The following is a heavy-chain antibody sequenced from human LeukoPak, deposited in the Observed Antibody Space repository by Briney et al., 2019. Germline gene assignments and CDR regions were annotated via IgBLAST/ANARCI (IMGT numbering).Heavy chain of an antibody. CDR1: GYSISSGYY. CDR2: IYRSGST. J-gene: IGHJ5*02. V-gene: IGHV4-38-2*01. D-gene: IGHD5-18*01. CDR3: AGRRIQLWGWFDP. Sequence: SETLSLTCAVSGYSISSGYYWGWIRQPPGKGLEWIGSIYRSGSTYYNPSLKSRVTISVDTSKNQFSLKMSSVTAADTAVYYCAGRRIQLWGWFDPWGQGTLVTVSS.